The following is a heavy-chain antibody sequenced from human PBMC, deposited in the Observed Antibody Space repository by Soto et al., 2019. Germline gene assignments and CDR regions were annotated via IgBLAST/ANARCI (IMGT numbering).Heavy chain of an antibody. Sequence: SETLSLTCTVSGGSIISYYWSWIRQPPGKGLEWIGYMYNTGSTVYNPSLKSRVTISVDTSKNQFSLKLNAVTAADTAVYYCARDLWGYCGTDCYPLDVWGQGTTVTVSS. CDR2: MYNTGST. CDR1: GGSIISYY. V-gene: IGHV4-59*01. CDR3: ARDLWGYCGTDCYPLDV. J-gene: IGHJ6*02. D-gene: IGHD2-21*02.